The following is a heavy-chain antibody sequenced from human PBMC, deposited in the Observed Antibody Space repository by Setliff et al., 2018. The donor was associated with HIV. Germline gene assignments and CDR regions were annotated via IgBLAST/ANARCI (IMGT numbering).Heavy chain of an antibody. CDR1: GYTFSSYD. CDR3: ARPLPIGGYCSSTSCQGAFDF. J-gene: IGHJ3*01. CDR2: MNPNSGNT. Sequence: ASVKVSCKASGYTFSSYDINWVRQATGQGLEWMGWMNPNSGNTGYAQKFQGRVTMTRDTSTNTAYMELRSLRSDDTAVYYCARPLPIGGYCSSTSCQGAFDFWGQGTMVTVSS. V-gene: IGHV1-8*02. D-gene: IGHD2-2*01.